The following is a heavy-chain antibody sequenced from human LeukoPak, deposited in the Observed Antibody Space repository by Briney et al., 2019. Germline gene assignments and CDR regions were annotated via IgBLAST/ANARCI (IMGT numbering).Heavy chain of an antibody. CDR1: GYTLTELS. Sequence: ASVKVSCKVSGYTLTELSMHWVRQAPGKGLEWMGGFDPEDGETIYAQKFQGRVTMTEDTSTGTAYVELSSLRSEDTAVYYCATDLSYGSGSYYNKGGYYYYYYGMDVWGQGTTVTVSS. V-gene: IGHV1-24*01. CDR2: FDPEDGET. CDR3: ATDLSYGSGSYYNKGGYYYYYYGMDV. J-gene: IGHJ6*02. D-gene: IGHD3-10*01.